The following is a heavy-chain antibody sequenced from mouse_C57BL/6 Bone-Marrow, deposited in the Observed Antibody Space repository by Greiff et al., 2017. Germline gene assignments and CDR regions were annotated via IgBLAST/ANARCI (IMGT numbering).Heavy chain of an antibody. Sequence: EVKLQESGPVLVKPGASVKMSCKASGYTFTDYYMNWVKQSHGKSLEWIGVINPYNGGTSYNQKFKGKATLTVDKSSSTAYMELNSLTSEDSAVYYCARRGYYYGSSYYWGQGTTLTVSS. J-gene: IGHJ2*01. V-gene: IGHV1-19*01. CDR1: GYTFTDYY. CDR3: ARRGYYYGSSYY. D-gene: IGHD1-1*01. CDR2: INPYNGGT.